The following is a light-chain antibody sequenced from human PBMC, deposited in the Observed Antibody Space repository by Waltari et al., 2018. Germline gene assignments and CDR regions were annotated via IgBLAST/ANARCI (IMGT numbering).Light chain of an antibody. V-gene: IGLV3-19*01. CDR2: DND. Sequence: SSELTQDPAVSVAMGQTVRITCQGDSLRSYYASWYQQRPGQAPILVIYDNDNRPSGVPDRFSGSRSHNTASLTITGAQAEDEASYYCHSRDASGVGGSFGGGTKLTVL. CDR3: HSRDASGVGGS. J-gene: IGLJ2*01. CDR1: SLRSYY.